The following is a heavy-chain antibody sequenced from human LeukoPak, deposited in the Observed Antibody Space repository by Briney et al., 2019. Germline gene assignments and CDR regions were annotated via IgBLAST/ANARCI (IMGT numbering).Heavy chain of an antibody. Sequence: PGGSLRLSCAASGFTVSSNYMSWVRQAPGRGLEWVSVSSGGGSTYYADSVKGRFSISRDNSKNAVSLLMNSLRVEDAAVYYCARSSGRTAVTYFDYWGQGTLVTVSS. D-gene: IGHD4-17*01. V-gene: IGHV3-66*01. J-gene: IGHJ4*02. CDR3: ARSSGRTAVTYFDY. CDR1: GFTVSSNY. CDR2: SSGGGST.